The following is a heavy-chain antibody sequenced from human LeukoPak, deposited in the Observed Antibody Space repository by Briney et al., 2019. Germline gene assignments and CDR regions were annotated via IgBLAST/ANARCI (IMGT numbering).Heavy chain of an antibody. Sequence: GGSLRLSCAVSGFTFSSYWMSWVRQAPGKGLEWVASIKEEGSEKHYVDSVKGRFTISRDNAKNSLYLQMNSLRAEDTAVYYCARGHYQLSWGQGILVTVSS. V-gene: IGHV3-7*01. CDR2: IKEEGSEK. D-gene: IGHD2-2*01. J-gene: IGHJ5*02. CDR3: ARGHYQLS. CDR1: GFTFSSYW.